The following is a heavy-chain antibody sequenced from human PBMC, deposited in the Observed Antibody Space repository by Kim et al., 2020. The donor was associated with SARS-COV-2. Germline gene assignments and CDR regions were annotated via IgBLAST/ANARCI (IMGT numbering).Heavy chain of an antibody. V-gene: IGHV3-7*01. J-gene: IGHJ4*02. CDR3: AKAGIFYSSGWYMDY. Sequence: GGSLRLSCAASGFTFSSYWMSWVRQAPGKGLEWVANIKQDGSEKYYVDSVKGRFTISRDNAKNSLYLQMNSLRAEDTAVYYCAKAGIFYSSGWYMDYWGQGTLVTVSS. CDR1: GFTFSSYW. CDR2: IKQDGSEK. D-gene: IGHD6-19*01.